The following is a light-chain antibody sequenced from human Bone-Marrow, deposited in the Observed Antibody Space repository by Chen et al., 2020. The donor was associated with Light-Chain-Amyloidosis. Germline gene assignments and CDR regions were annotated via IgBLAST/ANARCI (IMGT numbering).Light chain of an antibody. CDR2: LAS. CDR3: MQALQTPT. Sequence: EIVMNQSPLSLPVTPREPASISCKSSQSQLHRNGYNYLDWYLQKPGQCPQLLISLASNRASEGPDRFSGSGSGTDFTLKISRVEPLYVGVYYCMQALQTPTFGGGTKVEIK. V-gene: IGKV2-28*01. CDR1: QSQLHRNGYNY. J-gene: IGKJ4*01.